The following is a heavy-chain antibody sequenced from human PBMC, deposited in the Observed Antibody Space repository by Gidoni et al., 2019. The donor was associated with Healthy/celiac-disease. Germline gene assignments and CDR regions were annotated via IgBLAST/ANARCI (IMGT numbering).Heavy chain of an antibody. D-gene: IGHD4-17*01. Sequence: QVQLQESGPGLVKPSETLSLTCTVSGGSISSYYWSWILQPPGKGLEWIGYIYYSGSTNYNPSLKSRVTISVDTSKNQFSLKLSSVTAADTAVYYCARVATVTQDWFDPWGQGTLVTVSS. V-gene: IGHV4-59*01. J-gene: IGHJ5*02. CDR2: IYYSGST. CDR3: ARVATVTQDWFDP. CDR1: GGSISSYY.